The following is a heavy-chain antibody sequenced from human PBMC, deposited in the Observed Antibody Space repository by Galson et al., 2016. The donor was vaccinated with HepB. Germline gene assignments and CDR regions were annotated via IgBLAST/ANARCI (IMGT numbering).Heavy chain of an antibody. J-gene: IGHJ4*02. Sequence: SLRLSCAVPGFPFSSHAMSWVRQAPGEGLEWVSIVRTNNIRSGFKTSYADSVQGRFTVSRDDSKNALYLQMNGLRAEDTAVYYCAKERLVRRIFDHWGQGTLLTVSS. CDR1: GFPFSSHA. V-gene: IGHV3-23*01. D-gene: IGHD1-1*01. CDR3: AKERLVRRIFDH. CDR2: VRTNNIRSGFKT.